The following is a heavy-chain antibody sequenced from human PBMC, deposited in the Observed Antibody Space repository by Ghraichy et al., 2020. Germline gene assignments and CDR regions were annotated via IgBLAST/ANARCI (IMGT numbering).Heavy chain of an antibody. CDR3: AREHDYSSHFDY. V-gene: IGHV1-2*06. D-gene: IGHD4-11*01. Sequence: ASVKVSCKASGYTFTGYYIHWVRQAPGQGLEFMGRINPNSGATNYAQNFQGRVTLTRDTSISTAYMELSRLRSDDTAVYYCAREHDYSSHFDYWGQGTLVTVSS. J-gene: IGHJ4*02. CDR1: GYTFTGYY. CDR2: INPNSGAT.